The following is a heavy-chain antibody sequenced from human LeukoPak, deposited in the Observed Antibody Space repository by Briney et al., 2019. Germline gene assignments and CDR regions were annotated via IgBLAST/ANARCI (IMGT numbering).Heavy chain of an antibody. D-gene: IGHD3-22*01. V-gene: IGHV3-49*03. CDR2: IRSKAYGGTT. Sequence: GGSLRLSCTASGFTFGDYAMSWFRQAPGKGLEWVGFIRSKAYGGTTGYAASVKGRFTISRDDSKSIAYLQMYSLKTEDTAVYYCTRVDYYDSSGYYYGPWGQGTLVTVSS. J-gene: IGHJ5*02. CDR3: TRVDYYDSSGYYYGP. CDR1: GFTFGDYA.